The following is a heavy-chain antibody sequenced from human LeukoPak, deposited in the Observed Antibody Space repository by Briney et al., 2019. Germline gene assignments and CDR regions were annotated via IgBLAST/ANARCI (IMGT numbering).Heavy chain of an antibody. CDR1: GFTFSSYG. V-gene: IGHV3-30*02. Sequence: GGSLRLSCTASGFTFSSYGMHWVRQAPGKGVGWVAFIQSDGNNKYYGDSVKGGFTISRDHSKNTLYLQMTNLSPEHTAAYYCAKDHPTLYSLGQGTLVTLSS. J-gene: IGHJ4*02. CDR3: AKDHPTLYS. CDR2: IQSDGNNK.